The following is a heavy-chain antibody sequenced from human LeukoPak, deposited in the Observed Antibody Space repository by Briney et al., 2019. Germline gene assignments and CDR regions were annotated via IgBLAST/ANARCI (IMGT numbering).Heavy chain of an antibody. Sequence: GGPLRLSCTPSGFTFSSYAMSCVRQAPGKGLEWVSAISGSGGSTYYADSVKGRFTISRHNSKNTLYLQMNSLRAEERAVYYCAKPDYGMDVWGQGTTVTVSS. V-gene: IGHV3-23*01. CDR1: GFTFSSYA. CDR2: ISGSGGST. J-gene: IGHJ6*02. CDR3: AKPDYGMDV.